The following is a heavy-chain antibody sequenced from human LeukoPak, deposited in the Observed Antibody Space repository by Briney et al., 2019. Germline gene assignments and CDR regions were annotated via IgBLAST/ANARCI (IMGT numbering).Heavy chain of an antibody. CDR1: GGSFSGYY. J-gene: IGHJ6*02. Sequence: SETLSLTCAVYGGSFSGYYWSWIRQPPGRGLEWIGEINHSGSTNYNPSLKSRVTISVDTSKNQFSLKLSSVTAADTAVYYCARGLNNYCDYGMDVWGQGTTVTVSS. V-gene: IGHV4-34*01. CDR3: ARGLNNYCDYGMDV. D-gene: IGHD4-11*01. CDR2: INHSGST.